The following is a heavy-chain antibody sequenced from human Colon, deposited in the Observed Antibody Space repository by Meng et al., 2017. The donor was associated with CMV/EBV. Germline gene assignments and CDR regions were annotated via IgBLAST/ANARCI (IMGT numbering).Heavy chain of an antibody. Sequence: YSLNWVRQVPGKGPEWVSFIRYDGDSRTYADSVKGRFITSKDNSKNTLLLQMNSLRDEYTAIYYCAVLEYTFPSRSSSRSPEAFDFWGQGTMVTVSS. CDR2: IRYDGDSR. CDR3: AVLEYTFPSRSSSRSPEAFDF. CDR1: YS. J-gene: IGHJ3*01. V-gene: IGHV3-30*02. D-gene: IGHD1-14*01.